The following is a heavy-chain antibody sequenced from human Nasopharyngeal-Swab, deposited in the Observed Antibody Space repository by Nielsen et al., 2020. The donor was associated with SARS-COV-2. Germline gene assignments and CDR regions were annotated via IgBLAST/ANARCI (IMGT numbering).Heavy chain of an antibody. CDR3: AREHSSGWYYFDY. J-gene: IGHJ4*02. CDR2: ISYDGSNK. CDR1: GFTFSSYG. Sequence: GGSLRLSCEASGFTFSSYGIHWVRQAPGKGLEWVAVISYDGSNKYYGESVKGRFTISRDNSKNTLYLQMNSLRAEDTAVYYCAREHSSGWYYFDYWGQGMLVTVSS. V-gene: IGHV3-30*03. D-gene: IGHD6-19*01.